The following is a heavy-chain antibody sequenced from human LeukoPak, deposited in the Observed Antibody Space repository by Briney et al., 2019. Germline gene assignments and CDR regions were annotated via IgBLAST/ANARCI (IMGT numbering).Heavy chain of an antibody. V-gene: IGHV1-69*04. CDR3: ARESMGYYYYMDV. Sequence: SVKVSCKASGGTFSSYAISWVRQAPGQGLEWMGRIIPILGIANYAQKLQGRVTMTTDTSTSTAYMELRSLRSDDTAVYYCARESMGYYYYMDVWGKGTTVTVSS. CDR2: IIPILGIA. J-gene: IGHJ6*03. D-gene: IGHD2-8*01. CDR1: GGTFSSYA.